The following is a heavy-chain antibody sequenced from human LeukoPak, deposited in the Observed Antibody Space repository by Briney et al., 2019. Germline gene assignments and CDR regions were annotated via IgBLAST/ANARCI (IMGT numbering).Heavy chain of an antibody. J-gene: IGHJ4*02. CDR1: GFPFSGYS. D-gene: IGHD3-16*01. Sequence: MPGGSLRLSCAASGFPFSGYSMNWVRQAPGKGLEWVSSISSSSSYIYYADSVKGRFTISRDNAKNSLYLRVNSLRAEDTAVYYCARDWGGDGVFDYWGQGTLVTVSS. CDR3: ARDWGGDGVFDY. CDR2: ISSSSSYI. V-gene: IGHV3-21*01.